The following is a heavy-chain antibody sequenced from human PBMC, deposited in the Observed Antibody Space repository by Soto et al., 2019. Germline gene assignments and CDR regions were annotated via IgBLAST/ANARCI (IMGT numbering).Heavy chain of an antibody. J-gene: IGHJ4*02. D-gene: IGHD2-2*01. V-gene: IGHV3-74*01. CDR2: TNTDGSST. Sequence: EVQLVESGGGLVQPGGSLRLSCAASGFTFSTYWMHWVRQAPGKGLGWVSRTNTDGSSTTDADSVEGRVTIARDNAKNTRYWQRNSLRDEDTAVYYCARGTRVIPAESDFDYWGQGTLVTVSS. CDR1: GFTFSTYW. CDR3: ARGTRVIPAESDFDY.